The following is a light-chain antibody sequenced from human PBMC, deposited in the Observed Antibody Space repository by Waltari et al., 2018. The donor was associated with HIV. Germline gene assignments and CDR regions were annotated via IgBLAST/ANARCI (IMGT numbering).Light chain of an antibody. CDR2: EVS. CDR3: CAYAGSTTYVI. J-gene: IGLJ2*01. Sequence: QSALTQPASVSGSPGQSITISCTGTSSDVGGYNLVSWYQQHPGKAPKLMIYEVSKRSSGVSNRFSGSKSGNTASLTISGLQAEDEADYYGCAYAGSTTYVIFGGGTKLTVL. V-gene: IGLV2-23*02. CDR1: SSDVGGYNL.